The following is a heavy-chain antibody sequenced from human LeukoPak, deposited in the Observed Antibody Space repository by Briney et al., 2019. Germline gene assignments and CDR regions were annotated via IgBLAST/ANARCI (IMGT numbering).Heavy chain of an antibody. CDR2: ISAYNGNT. CDR1: GYTFTSYG. Sequence: ASVQVSCKASGYTFTSYGISWVRQAPGQGLEWMGWISAYNGNTNYAQKLQGRVTMTTDTSTSTAYMELRSLRSDDTAVYYCARVPLPYYYMDVWGKGTTVTVSS. CDR3: ARVPLPYYYMDV. V-gene: IGHV1-18*01. J-gene: IGHJ6*03.